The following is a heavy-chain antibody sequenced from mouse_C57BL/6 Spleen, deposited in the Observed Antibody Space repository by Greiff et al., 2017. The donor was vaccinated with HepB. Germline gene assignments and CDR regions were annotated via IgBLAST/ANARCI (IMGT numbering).Heavy chain of an antibody. CDR1: GYTFTSYW. V-gene: IGHV1-50*01. D-gene: IGHD2-2*01. J-gene: IGHJ4*01. Sequence: QVQLQHPGAELVKPGASVKLSCKASGYTFTSYWMQWVKQRPGQGLEWIGEIDPSDSYTNYNQKFKGKATLTVDTSSSTAYMQLSSLTSEDSAVYYCARGRSTMVTTNYAMDYWGQGTSVTVSS. CDR3: ARGRSTMVTTNYAMDY. CDR2: IDPSDSYT.